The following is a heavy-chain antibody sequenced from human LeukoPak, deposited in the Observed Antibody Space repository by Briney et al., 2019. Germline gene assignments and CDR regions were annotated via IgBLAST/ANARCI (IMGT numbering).Heavy chain of an antibody. CDR1: GFTFSSYA. V-gene: IGHV3-23*01. J-gene: IGHJ4*02. CDR2: ISGSGGST. D-gene: IGHD3-9*01. Sequence: QAGGSLRLSCAASGFTFSSYAMSWVRQAPGKGLEWVSAISGSGGSTYYVGSVKGRFTISRENAKNSLFLQMNSLRAGDTAVYYCVRGGVLTGFDYWGQGTLVTVSS. CDR3: VRGGVLTGFDY.